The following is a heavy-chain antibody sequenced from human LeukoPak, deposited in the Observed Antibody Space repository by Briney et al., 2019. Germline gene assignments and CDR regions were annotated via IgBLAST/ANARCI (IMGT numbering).Heavy chain of an antibody. J-gene: IGHJ4*02. CDR1: GYTFTGYS. Sequence: GASVKVSCKASGYTFTGYSINWVRQAPGQGLEWMGWINIYTGNPTYAQGFTGRFVFSLDTSVSTAYLQISSLKAEDTAVYYCARDVLTSWAAAGNKFDYWGRGTLVTVSS. D-gene: IGHD6-13*01. CDR3: ARDVLTSWAAAGNKFDY. V-gene: IGHV7-4-1*02. CDR2: INIYTGNP.